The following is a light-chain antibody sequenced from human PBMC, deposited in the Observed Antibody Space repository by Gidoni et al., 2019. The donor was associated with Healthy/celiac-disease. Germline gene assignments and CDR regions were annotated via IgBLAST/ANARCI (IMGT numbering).Light chain of an antibody. CDR1: QSVLYSSNNKNY. J-gene: IGKJ4*01. Sequence: DIVMTQSPDSLAGSLGERATINCKSSQSVLYSSNNKNYLAWYQQKPGQPPKLLIYWASTRESGVPDRFSGRGSGTDFTLTISSLQAEDVAVYYCQQYYSTPPTFGGGTKVEIK. V-gene: IGKV4-1*01. CDR2: WAS. CDR3: QQYYSTPPT.